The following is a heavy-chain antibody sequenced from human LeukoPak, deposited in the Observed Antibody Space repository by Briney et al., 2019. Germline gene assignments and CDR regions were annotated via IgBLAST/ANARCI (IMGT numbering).Heavy chain of an antibody. CDR1: GFTFSSYS. CDR3: AKDGDI. J-gene: IGHJ3*02. V-gene: IGHV3-23*01. CDR2: IRGSGGST. Sequence: GGSLRLSCAASGFTFSSYSINWVRQAPGKGLEWVSGIRGSGGSTYCADSVTGRFTLSSENSKSTLYLQMNSLRAEDTAVYYCAKDGDIWGPGRMVTVSS.